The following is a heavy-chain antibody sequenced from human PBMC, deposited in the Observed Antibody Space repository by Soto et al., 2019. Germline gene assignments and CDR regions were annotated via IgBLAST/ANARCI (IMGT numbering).Heavy chain of an antibody. CDR2: IIPIFGTA. CDR3: ARAGKDGYNSASSY. CDR1: GGTFSSYA. J-gene: IGHJ4*02. D-gene: IGHD5-12*01. Sequence: ASVKVSCKASGGTFSSYAISWVRQAPGQGLEWMGGIIPIFGTANYAQKFQGRVTITADESTSTAYMELSSLRSEDTAVYYCARAGKDGYNSASSYWGQGTLVTVSS. V-gene: IGHV1-69*13.